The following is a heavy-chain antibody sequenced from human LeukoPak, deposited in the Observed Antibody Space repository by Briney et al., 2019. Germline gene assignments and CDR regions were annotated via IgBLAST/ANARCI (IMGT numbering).Heavy chain of an antibody. CDR1: GFTFSSYA. CDR3: ARDAGVTPPLYYYYGMDV. CDR2: ISYDGSNK. V-gene: IGHV3-30*14. D-gene: IGHD2-21*02. Sequence: GRSLRLSCAASGFTFSSYAMHWVRQAPGKGLEWVAVISYDGSNKYYADSVKGRFTISRDNSKNTLYLQMNSLRAEDTAVYYCARDAGVTPPLYYYYGMDVWGQGTTVTVSS. J-gene: IGHJ6*02.